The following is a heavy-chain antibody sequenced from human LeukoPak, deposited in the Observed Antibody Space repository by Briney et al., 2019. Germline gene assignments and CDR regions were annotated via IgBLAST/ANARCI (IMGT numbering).Heavy chain of an antibody. D-gene: IGHD3-22*01. J-gene: IGHJ4*02. CDR2: ISGSGGTT. Sequence: PGRSLRLSCAASGFTFSSYGMNWVRQAPGKGLEWVSGISGSGGTTYYADSVKGRFTISRDNSKNSLSLQVSSLRAEDPAVYYCAKTNGYYSDWGQGTLVTVSS. CDR1: GFTFSSYG. V-gene: IGHV3-23*01. CDR3: AKTNGYYSD.